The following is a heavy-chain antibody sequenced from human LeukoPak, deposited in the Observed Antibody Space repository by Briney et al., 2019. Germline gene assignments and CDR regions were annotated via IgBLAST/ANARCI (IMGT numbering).Heavy chain of an antibody. D-gene: IGHD3-22*01. CDR2: VFYSGST. Sequence: SETLSLTCTVSGGSINSGVYYWSWIRQYPGKGLEWIGSVFYSGSTYYNPSLKSRFTISVDTSKNQFSLKMSSVTAADTAVYYCARGAHYFESSGYLMPLIYWGQGTLVTVSS. J-gene: IGHJ4*02. V-gene: IGHV4-31*03. CDR1: GGSINSGVYY. CDR3: ARGAHYFESSGYLMPLIY.